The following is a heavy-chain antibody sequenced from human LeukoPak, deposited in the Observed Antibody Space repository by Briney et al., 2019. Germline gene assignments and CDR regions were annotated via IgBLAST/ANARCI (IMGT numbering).Heavy chain of an antibody. CDR1: GFTFSGYA. D-gene: IGHD6-25*01. V-gene: IGHV3-23*01. Sequence: GSLRLSCAASGFTFSGYAMSWVRQAPGKGLEWVSAISGSGGSTYYADSVKGRFTISRDNSKNTLYLQMNSLRAEDTAVYYCAKDQRFPPNFDYWGQGTLVTVSS. CDR2: ISGSGGST. CDR3: AKDQRFPPNFDY. J-gene: IGHJ4*02.